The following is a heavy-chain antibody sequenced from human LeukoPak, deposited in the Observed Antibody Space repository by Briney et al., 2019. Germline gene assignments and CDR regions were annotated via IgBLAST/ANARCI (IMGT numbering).Heavy chain of an antibody. V-gene: IGHV3-21*01. CDR3: ALGRWLRVYYFDY. J-gene: IGHJ4*02. D-gene: IGHD3-22*01. Sequence: PGGSLRLSCAASGFTFSNYNMNWVRQAPGKAMEWVSSITSSGTYIFYADSVKGRFTISRDNAKNSLYLQMNSLRAEDTAVYYCALGRWLRVYYFDYWGQGTLVTVSS. CDR2: ITSSGTYI. CDR1: GFTFSNYN.